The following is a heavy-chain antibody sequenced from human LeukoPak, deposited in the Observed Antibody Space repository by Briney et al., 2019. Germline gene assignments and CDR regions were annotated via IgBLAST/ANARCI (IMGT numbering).Heavy chain of an antibody. J-gene: IGHJ5*02. CDR1: GFTFSSYS. CDR3: ARVSRIAAGRYYESSGYYVWFDP. CDR2: ISCSSSYI. V-gene: IGHV3-21*01. D-gene: IGHD3-22*01. Sequence: AGGSLRLSCAASGFTFSSYSMNWVRQAPGKGLEWVSSISCSSSYIYYADSVKGRFTISRDNAKNSLYLQMNSLRAEDTAVYYCARVSRIAAGRYYESSGYYVWFDPWGQGTLVTVSS.